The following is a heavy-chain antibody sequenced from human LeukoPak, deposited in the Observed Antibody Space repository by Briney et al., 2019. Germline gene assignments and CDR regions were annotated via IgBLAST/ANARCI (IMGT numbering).Heavy chain of an antibody. J-gene: IGHJ2*01. V-gene: IGHV4-59*01. CDR2: IYYTGSI. CDR1: GGSISSYY. CDR3: AREGYYDSNGYYNWYFDL. D-gene: IGHD3-22*01. Sequence: SETLSLTCTVSGGSISSYYWSWIRQPPGKGLEWIGYIYYTGSINYNPSLKSRVTISVDTSKNQFSLKLSSVTAADTAVYYCAREGYYDSNGYYNWYFDLWGRGTLVTVS.